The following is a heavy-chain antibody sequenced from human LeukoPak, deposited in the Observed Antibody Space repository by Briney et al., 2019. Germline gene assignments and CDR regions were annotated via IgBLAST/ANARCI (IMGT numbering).Heavy chain of an antibody. V-gene: IGHV3-13*01. CDR1: GFTFSSYD. J-gene: IGHJ3*02. D-gene: IGHD5-12*01. CDR2: IGTAGDT. Sequence: GGSLRLSCAASGFTFSSYDMHWVRQATGKGLEWVSAIGTAGDTYYPGSVKGRFTISRENAKNSLYLQMNSLRAGDTAVYYCARGGGGYDLGDAFDIWGQGTMVTVSS. CDR3: ARGGGGYDLGDAFDI.